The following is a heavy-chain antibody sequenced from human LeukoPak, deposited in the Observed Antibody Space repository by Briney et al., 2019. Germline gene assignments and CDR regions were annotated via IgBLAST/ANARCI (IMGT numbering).Heavy chain of an antibody. CDR1: GYTFTSYY. D-gene: IGHD1-26*01. Sequence: GASVKVSCKASGYTFTSYYMHWVRQAPGQGLEWMGWINPNSGGTNYAQKFQGRVTMTRDTSISTAYMELSRLRSDDTAVYYCARGSLAGGVGATPDYWGQGTLVTVSS. CDR2: INPNSGGT. CDR3: ARGSLAGGVGATPDY. V-gene: IGHV1-2*02. J-gene: IGHJ4*02.